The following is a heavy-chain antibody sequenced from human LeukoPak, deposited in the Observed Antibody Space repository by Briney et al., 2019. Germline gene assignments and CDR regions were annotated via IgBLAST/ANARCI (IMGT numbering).Heavy chain of an antibody. Sequence: GGSLRLSCAASGYTFDDYGMAWVRQAPGKGLVWVSRINSDGSSTAYADSVKGRFTISRDNAKNTLYLQMNSLRAEDTAVYYCTRENYYGMDVWGQGTTVTVSS. V-gene: IGHV3-74*01. CDR1: GYTFDDYG. J-gene: IGHJ6*02. CDR2: INSDGSST. CDR3: TRENYYGMDV.